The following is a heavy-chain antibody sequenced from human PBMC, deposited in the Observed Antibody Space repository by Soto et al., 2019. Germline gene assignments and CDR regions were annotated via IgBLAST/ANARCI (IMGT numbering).Heavy chain of an antibody. D-gene: IGHD3-3*01. CDR3: ARGATGITILFDP. J-gene: IGHJ5*02. CDR1: GGSIISGGYY. V-gene: IGHV4-31*03. CDR2: IYYSGST. Sequence: SETLSLTCTVSGGSIISGGYYFICIRQHPGKGLELIGYIYYSGSTYYNPSLKSRVTISVDTSKSQFSLKLSSVTAADTAVYYCARGATGITILFDPWGQGTLVTVSS.